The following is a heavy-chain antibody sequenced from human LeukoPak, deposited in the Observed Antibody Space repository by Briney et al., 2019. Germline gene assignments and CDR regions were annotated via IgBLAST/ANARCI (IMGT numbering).Heavy chain of an antibody. CDR3: ASFYCSGGSCYQYFSYYYMDV. Sequence: SETLSLTCTVSGGSISSYYWGWIRQPPGKGLEWIGSIYYSGSTYYNPSLQSRVTISVDTSKNQFSLKLNSVTAADTAVYYCASFYCSGGSCYQYFSYYYMDVWGKGTTVTISS. CDR1: GGSISSYY. D-gene: IGHD2-15*01. V-gene: IGHV4-39*01. CDR2: IYYSGST. J-gene: IGHJ6*03.